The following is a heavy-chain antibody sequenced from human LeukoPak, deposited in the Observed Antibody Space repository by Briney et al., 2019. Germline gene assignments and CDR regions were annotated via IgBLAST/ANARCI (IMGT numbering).Heavy chain of an antibody. CDR2: IYYSGST. CDR3: ARGLVGWSAAAVDY. V-gene: IGHV4-61*01. D-gene: IGHD6-13*01. J-gene: IGHJ4*02. CDR1: GGSISSSSYY. Sequence: PSETLSLTCTVSGGSISSSSYYWSWIRQPPGKGLEWIGYIYYSGSTNYNPSLKSRVTISVDTSKNQFSLKLSSVTAADTAVYYCARGLVGWSAAAVDYWGQGTLVTVSS.